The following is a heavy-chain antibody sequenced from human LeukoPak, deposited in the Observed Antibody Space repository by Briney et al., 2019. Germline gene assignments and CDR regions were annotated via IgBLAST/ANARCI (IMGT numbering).Heavy chain of an antibody. D-gene: IGHD3-10*01. Sequence: ASVKVSCKASGYTFTSYGISWVRQAPGQGLEWMGWISAYNGNTNYAQKLQGRVTMTTDTSTSTAYMELRSLRSDDTAVYYCARVGTYYYGSGTKEGFDPWGQGTLVTVSS. CDR2: ISAYNGNT. V-gene: IGHV1-18*01. J-gene: IGHJ5*02. CDR1: GYTFTSYG. CDR3: ARVGTYYYGSGTKEGFDP.